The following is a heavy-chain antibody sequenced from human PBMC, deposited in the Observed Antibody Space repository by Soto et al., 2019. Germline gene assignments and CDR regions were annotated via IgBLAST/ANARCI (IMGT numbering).Heavy chain of an antibody. CDR3: ARVRYSSGWYPTYYYYGMDV. D-gene: IGHD6-19*01. Sequence: PSQTLSLTCAISGGNVSSNSAAWNWIRQSPSRGLEWLGRTYYRSKWYNDYAVSVKSRITINPDTSKNQFSLQLNSVTPEDTAVYYCARVRYSSGWYPTYYYYGMDVWGQGTTVTVSS. V-gene: IGHV6-1*01. J-gene: IGHJ6*02. CDR2: TYYRSKWYN. CDR1: GGNVSSNSAA.